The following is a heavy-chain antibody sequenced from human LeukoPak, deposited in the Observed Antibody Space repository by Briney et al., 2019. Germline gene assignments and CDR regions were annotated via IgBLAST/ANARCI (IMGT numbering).Heavy chain of an antibody. CDR2: IKQDGSVK. V-gene: IGHV3-7*01. CDR1: GFIFSNYW. Sequence: GGSLRLSCEASGFIFSNYWMGWVRQAPGKGLEWVANIKQDGSVKNYVDSMEGQFIISRDNAKNLLYLQMNSLGAEDTAVYYCVRTSRSISSDYWGQGTQVTVSS. J-gene: IGHJ4*02. CDR3: VRTSRSISSDY. D-gene: IGHD3-3*02.